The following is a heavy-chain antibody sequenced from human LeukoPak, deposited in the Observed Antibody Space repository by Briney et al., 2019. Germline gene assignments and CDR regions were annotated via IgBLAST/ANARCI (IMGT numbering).Heavy chain of an antibody. Sequence: PGGSLRLSCAASGFTFDDYGMSWVRQAPGKGLEWVSGINWNGGSTGYADSVKGRFTISRDNAKNSLYLQMNSLRAEDTALYYCARGFSLDSSSWFYATPFDYWGQGTLVTVSS. V-gene: IGHV3-20*04. CDR1: GFTFDDYG. CDR3: ARGFSLDSSSWFYATPFDY. J-gene: IGHJ4*02. CDR2: INWNGGST. D-gene: IGHD6-13*01.